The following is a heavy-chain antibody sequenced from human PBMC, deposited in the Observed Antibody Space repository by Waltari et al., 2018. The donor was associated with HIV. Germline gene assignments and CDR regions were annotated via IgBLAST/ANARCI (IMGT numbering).Heavy chain of an antibody. V-gene: IGHV1-2*06. CDR3: AGAAAGLDY. D-gene: IGHD6-13*01. CDR2: INPNSGYT. Sequence: QVQLVQSGAEVKKPGASVKVSCKASGYTFTGYYLHWVRQAPGQGLEWMGRINPNSGYTNYAQKFQGRVTMTRDTSITTAYMELSRLISDDTAVYFCAGAAAGLDYWGQGTLVTVSS. CDR1: GYTFTGYY. J-gene: IGHJ4*02.